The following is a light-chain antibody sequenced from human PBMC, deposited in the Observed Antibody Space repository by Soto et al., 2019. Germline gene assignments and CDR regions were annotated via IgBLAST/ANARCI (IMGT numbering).Light chain of an antibody. Sequence: EIVLTQSPGTLSLSPGERATLSCRSGQSVSRSYLAWYQQKPGQAPRLLIYDASNRATGIPDRFSGSGSGTDFTLTIRRLEPEDFAVYYCQQSGIPSTFGQGSQVEI. CDR2: DAS. V-gene: IGKV3-20*01. J-gene: IGKJ1*01. CDR3: QQSGIPST. CDR1: QSVSRSY.